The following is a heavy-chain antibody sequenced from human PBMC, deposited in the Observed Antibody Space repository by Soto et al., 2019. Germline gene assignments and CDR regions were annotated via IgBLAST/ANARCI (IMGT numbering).Heavy chain of an antibody. CDR3: ARHAGRITMIVVATSGAFDI. D-gene: IGHD3-22*01. Sequence: QVQLVQSGAEVKKPGSSVKVSCKASGGTFSSYAISWVRQAPGQGLEWMGGIIPIFGTANYAQKFQGRVTITADESTSTAYMELSSLRSEDTAVYYCARHAGRITMIVVATSGAFDIWGQGTMVTVSS. CDR1: GGTFSSYA. CDR2: IIPIFGTA. J-gene: IGHJ3*02. V-gene: IGHV1-69*12.